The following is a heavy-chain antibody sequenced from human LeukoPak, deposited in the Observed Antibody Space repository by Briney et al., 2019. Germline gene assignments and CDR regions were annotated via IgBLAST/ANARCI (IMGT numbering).Heavy chain of an antibody. V-gene: IGHV3-48*01. CDR2: ISSSSSTI. Sequence: GGSLRLSCAASGFTFSSYSMNWVRQAPGKGLEWVSYISSSSSTIYYADSVKGRFTISRDNAKNSLYLQMNSLRAEDTAVYYCARVKYDFWSGYSLGMDVWGQGTTVTVSS. CDR3: ARVKYDFWSGYSLGMDV. J-gene: IGHJ6*02. CDR1: GFTFSSYS. D-gene: IGHD3-3*01.